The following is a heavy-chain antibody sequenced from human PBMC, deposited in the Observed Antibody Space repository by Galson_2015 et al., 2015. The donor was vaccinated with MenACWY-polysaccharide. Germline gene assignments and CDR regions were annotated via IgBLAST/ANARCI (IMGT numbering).Heavy chain of an antibody. V-gene: IGHV3-13*01. CDR3: ARGVVVVPAAIHYGMDV. CDR2: IGTAGDT. Sequence: LRLSCAASGFTFSSYDMHWVRQATGKGLEWVSAIGTAGDTYYPGSVKGRFTISRENAKNSLYPQMNSLRAGDTAVYYCARGVVVVPAAIHYGMDVWGQGTTVTVSS. J-gene: IGHJ6*02. CDR1: GFTFSSYD. D-gene: IGHD2-2*01.